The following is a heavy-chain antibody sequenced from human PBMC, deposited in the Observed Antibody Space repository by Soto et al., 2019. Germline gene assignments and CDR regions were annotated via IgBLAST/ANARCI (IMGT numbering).Heavy chain of an antibody. CDR2: IYYSGST. CDR1: GGSISSSSYY. Sequence: QLQLQESGPGLVKPSETLSLTCTVSGGSISSSSYYWGWIRQPPGKGLAWIGSIYYSGSTYYNPSLTSRVTISVVTSKNQFSLKLSSVTAADTAVYYCARSRITMVRGPNWFDPWGQGTLVTVSS. CDR3: ARSRITMVRGPNWFDP. J-gene: IGHJ5*02. D-gene: IGHD3-10*01. V-gene: IGHV4-39*01.